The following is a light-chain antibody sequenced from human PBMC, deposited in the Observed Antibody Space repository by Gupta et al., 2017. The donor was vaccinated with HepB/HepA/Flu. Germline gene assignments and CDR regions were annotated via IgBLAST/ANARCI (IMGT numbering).Light chain of an antibody. J-gene: IGKJ1*01. V-gene: IGKV3-20*01. CDR3: QQYGGSPGA. CDR2: GAS. Sequence: EIVLTQSPGTLSLSPGERATLSCRASQSVSSNYLAWYQQKPGQAPRLLIHGASSRAAGIPDRFSGSGSGTDFTLTISRLEPEDFAVYYCQQYGGSPGAFGQGTKVEIK. CDR1: QSVSSNY.